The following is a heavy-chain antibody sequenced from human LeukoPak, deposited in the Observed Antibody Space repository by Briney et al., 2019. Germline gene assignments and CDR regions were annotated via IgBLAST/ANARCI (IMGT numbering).Heavy chain of an antibody. J-gene: IGHJ4*02. Sequence: GGSLRLSCAASGFTFTTYGMHWVRQAPGEGLEWVAVIWYDGSDKYYADSVKGRFTISRDNSKNTLYLQMNSLRAEDTAVYYCTKADGYNIPDYWGQGTLVTVSS. CDR3: TKADGYNIPDY. V-gene: IGHV3-33*06. CDR2: IWYDGSDK. CDR1: GFTFTTYG. D-gene: IGHD5-24*01.